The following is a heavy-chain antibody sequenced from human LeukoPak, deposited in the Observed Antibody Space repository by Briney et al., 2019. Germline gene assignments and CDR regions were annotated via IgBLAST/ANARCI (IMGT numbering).Heavy chain of an antibody. V-gene: IGHV1-18*01. CDR2: ISAYNGNT. Sequence: ASVKVSCKASGYTFTSYGINWVRQAPGQGLEWMGWISAYNGNTNYAQKLQGRVTMTTDTSANTAYMDLSSLRSDDTAVYYCARDQPFSDGDYDPLDYWGQGTLVTVSS. D-gene: IGHD4-17*01. J-gene: IGHJ4*02. CDR1: GYTFTSYG. CDR3: ARDQPFSDGDYDPLDY.